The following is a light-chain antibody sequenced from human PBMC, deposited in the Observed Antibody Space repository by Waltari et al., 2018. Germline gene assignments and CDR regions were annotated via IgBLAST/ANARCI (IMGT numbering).Light chain of an antibody. CDR2: SNK. V-gene: IGLV1-44*01. Sequence: QSVLTQPPSTSGTPGQTVTISCSGSGSNIGSNVVNWYQQVPGTAPKLLIYSNKRRPPGVPDRFSGAKSATSASLAIRGLQSEDEADYYCTAWDESLVGRLFGGGTKLTVL. CDR1: GSNIGSNV. CDR3: TAWDESLVGRL. J-gene: IGLJ2*01.